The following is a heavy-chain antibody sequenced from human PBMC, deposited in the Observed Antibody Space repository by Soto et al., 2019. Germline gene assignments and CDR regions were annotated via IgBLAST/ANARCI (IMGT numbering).Heavy chain of an antibody. V-gene: IGHV4-30-4*01. J-gene: IGHJ5*01. CDR1: GDSISTVDYF. Sequence: QVHLLESGPGLVKPSQTLSLTCSVSGDSISTVDYFWAWIRQPPGQALEYIGYIYKSTTTYYNPSFESRVATSLDTSKSQFALNVTSVTAADTAVYFCARGRYCLTGRCFPNWFDSWGQGTLATASS. D-gene: IGHD2-15*01. CDR3: ARGRYCLTGRCFPNWFDS. CDR2: IYKSTTT.